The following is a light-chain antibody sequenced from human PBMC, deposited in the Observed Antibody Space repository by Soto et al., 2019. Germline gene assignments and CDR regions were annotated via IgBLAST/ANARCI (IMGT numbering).Light chain of an antibody. Sequence: QSVLTQPPSVSAAPGQKVTISCSGTTSNIGKNFVSWYQQLAGTAPKLLIYDNNKRPSGVPDRFSGSKSGTSDTLGITGLQTGDEGDYCCGTWDRSLSAVVFGGGTKLTVL. V-gene: IGLV1-51*01. CDR3: GTWDRSLSAVV. J-gene: IGLJ3*02. CDR2: DNN. CDR1: TSNIGKNF.